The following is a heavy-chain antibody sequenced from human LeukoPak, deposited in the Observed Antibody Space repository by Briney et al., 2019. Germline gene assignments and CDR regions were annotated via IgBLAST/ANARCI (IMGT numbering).Heavy chain of an antibody. CDR1: GFTFSDYC. V-gene: IGHV3-11*04. CDR3: ARDDSWLVERWEDY. Sequence: PGGSLRLSCAASGFTFSDYCMSWIRQAPGKGLEWVSYISSSGSTIYYADSVKGRFTISRDNAKNSLYLQMNSLRAEDTAVYYCARDDSWLVERWEDYWGQGTLVTVSS. J-gene: IGHJ4*02. D-gene: IGHD1-1*01. CDR2: ISSSGSTI.